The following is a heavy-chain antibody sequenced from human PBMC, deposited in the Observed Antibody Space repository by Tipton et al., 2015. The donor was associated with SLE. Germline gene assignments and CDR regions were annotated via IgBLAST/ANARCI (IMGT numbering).Heavy chain of an antibody. Sequence: SLRLSCAASGFTFRAYTMNWVRQAPVKGLEWVASISGAGAHIYYADSLKDRFTISRSNSKNSVFLYMNNLSAEDTGVYYCAREQQVADWYFDLWGRGTLVSVSS. J-gene: IGHJ2*01. CDR3: AREQQVADWYFDL. CDR2: ISGAGAHI. D-gene: IGHD6-13*01. V-gene: IGHV3-21*01. CDR1: GFTFRAYT.